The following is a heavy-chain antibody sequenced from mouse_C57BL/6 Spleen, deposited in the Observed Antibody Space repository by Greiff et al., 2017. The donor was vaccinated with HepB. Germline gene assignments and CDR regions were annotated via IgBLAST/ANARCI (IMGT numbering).Heavy chain of an antibody. V-gene: IGHV1-69*01. Sequence: VQLQQPGAELVMPGASVKLSCKASGYTFTSYWMHWVKQRPGQGLEWIGEIDTSDSYTNYNQKFKGKSTLTVDKSSSTAYMQLSSLTSEDSAVYYCARGGDGRRDAIDYWGQGTSVTVSS. D-gene: IGHD2-3*01. J-gene: IGHJ4*01. CDR1: GYTFTSYW. CDR2: IDTSDSYT. CDR3: ARGGDGRRDAIDY.